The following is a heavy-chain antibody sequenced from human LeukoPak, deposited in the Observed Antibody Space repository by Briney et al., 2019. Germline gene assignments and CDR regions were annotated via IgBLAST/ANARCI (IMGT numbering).Heavy chain of an antibody. J-gene: IGHJ6*03. CDR2: IYTSGST. D-gene: IGHD2-8*01. CDR1: GGSISSYY. CDR3: ARCPPNGGWSYYYYYYMDV. Sequence: SETLSLTCTVSGGSISSYYWSWIRQPAGKGLEWIGRIYTSGSTNYNPSLKSRVTMSVDTSKNQFSLKLSSVTAAHTAVYYCARCPPNGGWSYYYYYYMDVWGKGTTVTVSS. V-gene: IGHV4-4*07.